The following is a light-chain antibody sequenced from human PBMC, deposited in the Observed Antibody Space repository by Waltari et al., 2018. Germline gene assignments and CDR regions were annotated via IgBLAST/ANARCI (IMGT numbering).Light chain of an antibody. CDR3: QSYDSSLSGGV. CDR2: GNS. CDR1: SSNSGDGHD. J-gene: IGLJ2*01. Sequence: QSVPTQPPPVTGAPGPRVTISRPRSSSNSGDGHDVPPYQQRPGTAPKLLIYGNSNRPSGVPDRFSGSKSGTSASLAITGLQAEDEADYYCQSYDSSLSGGVFGGGTKLTVL. V-gene: IGLV1-40*01.